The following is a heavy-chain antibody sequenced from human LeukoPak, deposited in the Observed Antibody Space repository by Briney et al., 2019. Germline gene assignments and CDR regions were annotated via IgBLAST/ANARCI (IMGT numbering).Heavy chain of an antibody. J-gene: IGHJ4*02. V-gene: IGHV3-7*01. Sequence: PGGSLRLSCAASGFAFEDYWMAWVRQAPGKGLEWVAHMKEDGTEEYYLDSVRGRFTISKNDAKSSLFLQMNSLTAEDTALYYCVSGGWELDFWGQGTLVTVSS. CDR1: GFAFEDYW. D-gene: IGHD1-26*01. CDR2: MKEDGTEE. CDR3: VSGGWELDF.